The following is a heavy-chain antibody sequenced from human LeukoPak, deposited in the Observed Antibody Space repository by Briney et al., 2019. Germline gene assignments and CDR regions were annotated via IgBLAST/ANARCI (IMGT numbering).Heavy chain of an antibody. D-gene: IGHD2-8*01. V-gene: IGHV5-51*01. CDR3: ARHNYDTNGYDYFDY. CDR1: GYSFSTYW. Sequence: AGESLKISCKVSGYSFSTYWIGWVRQMPGKGLEWMGIIYPGDSDTRYSPSFQGQVTISADKSISTAYLQWSSLKASDTAIYYCARHNYDTNGYDYFDYWGQGTLVTVSS. J-gene: IGHJ4*02. CDR2: IYPGDSDT.